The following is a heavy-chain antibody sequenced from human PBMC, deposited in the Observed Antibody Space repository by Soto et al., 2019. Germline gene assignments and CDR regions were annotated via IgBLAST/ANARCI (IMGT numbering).Heavy chain of an antibody. CDR2: LSAYTGNT. CDR3: ARDPGSGYFRPYYYGMDF. CDR1: GYPFTSYG. V-gene: IGHV1-18*01. Sequence: ASVKVSCKASGYPFTSYGISGVRPAPGQGLEWMGWLSAYTGNTNYAQELQGRVTLTADTSTSTAYMEPRGLRSDDTAVYYCARDPGSGYFRPYYYGMDFWGQGTTVNVSS. D-gene: IGHD3-22*01. J-gene: IGHJ6*01.